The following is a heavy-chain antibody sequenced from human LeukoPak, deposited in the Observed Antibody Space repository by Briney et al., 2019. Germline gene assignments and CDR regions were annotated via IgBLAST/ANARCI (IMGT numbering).Heavy chain of an antibody. CDR1: GFTFSSYG. J-gene: IGHJ3*02. D-gene: IGHD6-25*01. CDR2: IRYDGGNK. V-gene: IGHV3-30*02. CDR3: ARRSAAKDAFDI. Sequence: GGSLRLSCAASGFTFSSYGMHWVRQAPGKGLEWVAFIRYDGGNKYYADSVKGRFTISRDNSKNTLYLQMNSLRAEDTAVYYCARRSAAKDAFDIWGQGTKVTVSS.